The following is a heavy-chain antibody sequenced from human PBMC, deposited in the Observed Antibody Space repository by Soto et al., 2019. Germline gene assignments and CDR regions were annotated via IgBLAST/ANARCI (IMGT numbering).Heavy chain of an antibody. V-gene: IGHV1-18*01. J-gene: IGHJ6*02. CDR3: ARPQFSSSSFYYGMDV. CDR1: GYTFTSYG. D-gene: IGHD6-6*01. CDR2: ISGYKGNT. Sequence: SXVKVSCDASGYTFTSYGIRWVRQAPGQCLELMGWISGYKGNTNYAQKLQGRVTMTTDTSTSTAYMELRSLRSDDTAVYYCARPQFSSSSFYYGMDVWGQGTTVTVSS.